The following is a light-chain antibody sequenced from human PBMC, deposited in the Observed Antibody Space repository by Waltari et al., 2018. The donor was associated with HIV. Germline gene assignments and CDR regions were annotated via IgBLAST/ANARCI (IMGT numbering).Light chain of an antibody. CDR3: QQYDTLYT. CDR2: AAS. Sequence: DIQVTQSPSSLSASVGDRVTITCQASQDIGKYVNWYQQKPGKVPKLLIYAASSLQPGVPSRFSGSGSGTYFTFAISSLQPEDVGTYYCQQYDTLYTFGQGT. J-gene: IGKJ2*01. CDR1: QDIGKY. V-gene: IGKV1-33*01.